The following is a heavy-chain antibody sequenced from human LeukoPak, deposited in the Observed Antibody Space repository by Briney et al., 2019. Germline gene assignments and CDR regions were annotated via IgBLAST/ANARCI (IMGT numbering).Heavy chain of an antibody. D-gene: IGHD6-13*01. V-gene: IGHV3-23*01. Sequence: GGSLRLSCAASGFTFNNYAMNWVRQAPGKGLEWVSGISGSGGSTYYAPSVKGRLTISRDNFGNMLYLHLDSLRVEDTAIYYCARRSGSSWSSFDYWGQGALVTVSS. CDR2: ISGSGGST. CDR3: ARRSGSSWSSFDY. CDR1: GFTFNNYA. J-gene: IGHJ4*02.